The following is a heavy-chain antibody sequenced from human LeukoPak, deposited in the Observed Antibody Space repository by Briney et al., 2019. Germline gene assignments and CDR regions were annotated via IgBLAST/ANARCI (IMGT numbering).Heavy chain of an antibody. CDR3: ARAKNDYGDYSVFNWFDP. CDR1: GYTFTSYD. J-gene: IGHJ5*02. CDR2: MNPNSGNT. D-gene: IGHD4-17*01. Sequence: ASVKVSCKASGYTFTSYDINWVRQATGQGLEWMGWMNPNSGNTGYAQEFQGRVTMTRNTSISTAYMELSSLRSEDTAVYYCARAKNDYGDYSVFNWFDPWGQGTLVTVSS. V-gene: IGHV1-8*01.